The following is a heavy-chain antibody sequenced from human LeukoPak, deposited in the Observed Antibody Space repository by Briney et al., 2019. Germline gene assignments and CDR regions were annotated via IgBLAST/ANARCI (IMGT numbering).Heavy chain of an antibody. V-gene: IGHV3-23*01. Sequence: GGSLRLSCAASRITFNSHAMSWVRQAPGKGLEWVSAISGSGGSTYYADSVKGRFTISRDNSKNTLYLQMNSLRAEDTAVYYCAKVGTVYYFDYWGQGTLVTVSS. D-gene: IGHD4-17*01. J-gene: IGHJ4*02. CDR1: RITFNSHA. CDR3: AKVGTVYYFDY. CDR2: ISGSGGST.